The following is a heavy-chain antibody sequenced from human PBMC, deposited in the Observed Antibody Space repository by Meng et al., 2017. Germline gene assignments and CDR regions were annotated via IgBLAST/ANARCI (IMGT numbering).Heavy chain of an antibody. V-gene: IGHV3-23*04. CDR3: AKDQWELLD. D-gene: IGHD1-26*01. CDR2: ISGSGGST. J-gene: IGHJ4*02. CDR1: GFTFGSCA. Sequence: LVWCGGRWVQAAGSLRPSCAAFGFTFGSCARSWVRQVPGKGLEWVSAISGSGGSTYYADSVKGRFTISRDNSKNTLYLQMNSLRAEDTAVYYCAKDQWELLDWGQGTLVTVSS.